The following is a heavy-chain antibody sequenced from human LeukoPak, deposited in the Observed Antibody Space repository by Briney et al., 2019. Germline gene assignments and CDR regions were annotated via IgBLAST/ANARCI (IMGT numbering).Heavy chain of an antibody. J-gene: IGHJ5*02. D-gene: IGHD2-15*01. V-gene: IGHV4-4*07. Sequence: SETLSLTCTVSGGSISSYYWSWIRQPAGKGLEWIGRIYTSGSTNYNPSLKSRVTMSVDTSKNQFSLKLSSVTAADTAVYYCARDLGYCSGGSCYSNWFDLWGQGTLVTVSS. CDR2: IYTSGST. CDR1: GGSISSYY. CDR3: ARDLGYCSGGSCYSNWFDL.